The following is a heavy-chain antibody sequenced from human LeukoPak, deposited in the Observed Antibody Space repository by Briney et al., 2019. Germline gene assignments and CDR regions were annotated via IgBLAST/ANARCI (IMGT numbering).Heavy chain of an antibody. J-gene: IGHJ5*02. D-gene: IGHD6-13*01. CDR2: IYYSGST. CDR1: GGSISSYY. CDR3: ARGLYSSSWYVRGHWFDP. Sequence: SETLSLTCTVSGGSISSYYWSWLRQPPGKGLEWVGHIYYSGSTNYNPSLESRVTISVDTSKNQFSLKLSSVTAADTAVYYCARGLYSSSWYVRGHWFDPWGQGTLVTVSS. V-gene: IGHV4-59*01.